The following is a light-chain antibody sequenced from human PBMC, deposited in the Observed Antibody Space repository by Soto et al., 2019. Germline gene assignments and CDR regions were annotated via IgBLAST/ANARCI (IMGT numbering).Light chain of an antibody. V-gene: IGLV2-18*02. CDR3: QSYDTSLSAWV. CDR1: SSDVGSYNR. Sequence: QSALTQPPSVSGSPGQSVTISCTGTSSDVGSYNRLSWYQQPPGTAPKLIMYEVNTRPSGVPDRFSGSKSGSSASLTISGLQAEDEADYYCQSYDTSLSAWVFGGGTKLTVL. CDR2: EVN. J-gene: IGLJ3*02.